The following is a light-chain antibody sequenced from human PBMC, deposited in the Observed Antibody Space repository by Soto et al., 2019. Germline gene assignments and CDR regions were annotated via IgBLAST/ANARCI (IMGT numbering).Light chain of an antibody. V-gene: IGLV2-11*01. CDR1: NSDIGFYNF. J-gene: IGLJ3*02. CDR2: DVV. CDR3: CSFAGTSIWV. Sequence: QSALTQPRSVSGSPGQSVTISCTGTNSDIGFYNFVSWYQQNPGKAPKLIIYDVVERPSGVPDRFSGSKSGSTASLTISGLQAEDESDYYCCSFAGTSIWVFGTVTKVTVL.